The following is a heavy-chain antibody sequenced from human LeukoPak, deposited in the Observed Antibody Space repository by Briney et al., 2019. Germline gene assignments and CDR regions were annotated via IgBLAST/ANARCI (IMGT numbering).Heavy chain of an antibody. D-gene: IGHD3-9*01. Sequence: SETLSLTCTVSGGSISSSSYYWGWIRQPPGKGLEWIGSIYYSGSTYYNQSPKSRVTIYVDTSKNQFSLKLSSVTAADTAVFYCARLRAKHYDILTGYFGIYYFDYWGRGTLVTVSS. V-gene: IGHV4-39*01. CDR3: ARLRAKHYDILTGYFGIYYFDY. J-gene: IGHJ4*02. CDR2: IYYSGST. CDR1: GGSISSSSYY.